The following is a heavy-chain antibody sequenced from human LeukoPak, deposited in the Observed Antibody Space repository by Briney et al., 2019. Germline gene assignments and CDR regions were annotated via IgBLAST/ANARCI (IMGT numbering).Heavy chain of an antibody. CDR3: ARDLYDSSGLHAFDI. V-gene: IGHV3-64*01. J-gene: IGHJ3*02. CDR2: ISSNGGST. CDR1: GFTFSSYA. Sequence: GGSLRLSCVASGFTFSSYAMHWVRQAPGKGLEYVSAISSNGGSTYYANSVKGRFTISRDNSKNTLYLQMGSLRAEDMAVYYCARDLYDSSGLHAFDIWCQGTMVTVSS. D-gene: IGHD3-22*01.